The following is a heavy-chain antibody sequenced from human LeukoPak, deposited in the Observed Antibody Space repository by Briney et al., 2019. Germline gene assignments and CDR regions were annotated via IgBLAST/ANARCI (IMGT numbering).Heavy chain of an antibody. CDR2: IYTNGST. V-gene: IGHV4-4*07. CDR3: ARARAAAGEIDY. D-gene: IGHD6-13*01. J-gene: IGHJ4*02. CDR1: GGSISSYY. Sequence: SETLSLTCTVSGGSISSYYWSWIRQPAGKGLEWIGRIYTNGSTKYNPSLKSRVTMSVDTSKNQFSLKLSSVTAADTAVYYCARARAAAGEIDYWGQGTLVTVSS.